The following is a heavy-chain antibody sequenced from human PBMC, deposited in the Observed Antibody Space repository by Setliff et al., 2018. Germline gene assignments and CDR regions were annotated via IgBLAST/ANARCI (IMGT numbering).Heavy chain of an antibody. V-gene: IGHV3-30*02. CDR1: GFSFSNYA. J-gene: IGHJ3*02. CDR2: TQFDGNDR. D-gene: IGHD1-1*01. CDR3: AKEKRHRSTWPHGGAFDI. Sequence: GESLKISCAASGFSFSNYAMHWVRQAPGRGLEWVAFTQFDGNDRYFADSVKGRFTISRDNSKYTLYLQVNSLRVEDSGRYYCAKEKRHRSTWPHGGAFDIWGQGTMVTVSS.